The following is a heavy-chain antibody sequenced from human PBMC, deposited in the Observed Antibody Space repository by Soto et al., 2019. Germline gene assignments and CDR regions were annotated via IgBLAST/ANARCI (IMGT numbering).Heavy chain of an antibody. Sequence: GGSLRLSCAASGFTFTRYSMNWVRQPPGKGLEWVSSISSTTNYIYYGDSMKGRCTISRDNAKNSLYLEMNSLRAEDTAVYYCARQSEDLTSNFDFWGQGTLVTVSS. V-gene: IGHV3-21*06. J-gene: IGHJ4*02. CDR1: GFTFTRYS. CDR2: ISSTTNYI. CDR3: ARQSEDLTSNFDF.